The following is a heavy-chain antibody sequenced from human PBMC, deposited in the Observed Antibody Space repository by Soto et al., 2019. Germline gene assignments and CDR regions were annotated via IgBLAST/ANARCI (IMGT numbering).Heavy chain of an antibody. Sequence: QVQLVQSGAEVKKPGASVKVSCKASDYTFTSYGISWVRQAPGQGLEWMGWISAHNGNTKYAQKLQGRVTMTTDTSTSTAYMEMRSLRSDDTAVYSCARDLAGGLVDYWGQGTLVTVSS. J-gene: IGHJ4*02. CDR2: ISAHNGNT. D-gene: IGHD6-19*01. CDR3: ARDLAGGLVDY. V-gene: IGHV1-18*01. CDR1: DYTFTSYG.